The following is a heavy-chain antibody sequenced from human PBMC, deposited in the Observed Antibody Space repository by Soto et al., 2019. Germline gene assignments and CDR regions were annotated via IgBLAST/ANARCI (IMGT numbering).Heavy chain of an antibody. J-gene: IGHJ6*02. D-gene: IGHD2-2*01. CDR3: ARGGDCSSTSCASRIYYYYYGMDV. Sequence: TLALTCTVPGGSISRRCYYWRGMREHPGQGREGIGYIYYSGSTYYNPSLKSRVTISVDTSKNQFSLKLSSVTAADTAVYYCARGGDCSSTSCASRIYYYYYGMDVWGQGTTVT. CDR1: GGSISRRCYY. CDR2: IYYSGST. V-gene: IGHV4-31*03.